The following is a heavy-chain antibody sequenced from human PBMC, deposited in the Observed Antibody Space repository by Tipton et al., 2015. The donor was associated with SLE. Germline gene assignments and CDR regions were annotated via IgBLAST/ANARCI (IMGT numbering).Heavy chain of an antibody. J-gene: IGHJ4*02. Sequence: TLSLTCTVSGVSISSDSYYWNWIRQPAGKGLEWIGRVYTSGSPYYNPSLQSRVVMSMDKSKNQFSLRLNSVTAADTAVYYCARSLESAYGPFDFWGQGTLVTVSS. D-gene: IGHD5-12*01. V-gene: IGHV4-61*02. CDR3: ARSLESAYGPFDF. CDR1: GVSISSDSYY. CDR2: VYTSGSP.